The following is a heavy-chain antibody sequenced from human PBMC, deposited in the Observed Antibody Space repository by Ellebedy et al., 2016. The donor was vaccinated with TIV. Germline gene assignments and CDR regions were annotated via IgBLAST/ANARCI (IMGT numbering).Heavy chain of an antibody. V-gene: IGHV1-46*04. CDR3: AREEPYGSGTKDYGTDV. CDR2: INPSGGST. J-gene: IGHJ6*02. CDR1: GYTFTSYY. Sequence: AASVTVSCKASGYTFTSYYMHWVRQAPGQGLEWMGIINPSGGSTSYAQKLQGRVTMTRDTSTSTVYMELSSLRSEDTAVYYCAREEPYGSGTKDYGTDVWGQGTTVTVSS. D-gene: IGHD3-10*01.